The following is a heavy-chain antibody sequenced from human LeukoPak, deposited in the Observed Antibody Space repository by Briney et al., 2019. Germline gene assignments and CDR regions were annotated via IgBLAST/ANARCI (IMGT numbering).Heavy chain of an antibody. CDR2: IWDDGSKE. Sequence: PGRSLRLSCAASGFTFSSYGMHWVRQAPGKGLEWLELIWDDGSKEKYAASVKGRFTISGDNSKHTLYQQMKSLRAEDTAVYDCARGRGITSWYVDCWGQGTLVSVSS. J-gene: IGHJ4*02. D-gene: IGHD2-2*01. CDR3: ARGRGITSWYVDC. CDR1: GFTFSSYG. V-gene: IGHV3-33*01.